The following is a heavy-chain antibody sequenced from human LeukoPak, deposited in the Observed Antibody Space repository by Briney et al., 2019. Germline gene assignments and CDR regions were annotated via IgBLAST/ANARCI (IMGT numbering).Heavy chain of an antibody. CDR1: GFTFNSYA. D-gene: IGHD1-20*01. V-gene: IGHV3-23*01. CDR2: ITGDGGRT. J-gene: IGHJ4*02. CDR3: LRDLNWSLDQ. Sequence: GGSLRLSCAASGFTFNSYAMSWVRQAPGKGLEWASTITGDGGRTYNADSVKGRFTISRDNAKNTLYLQMNSLRAEDTAVYYCLRDLNWSLDQWGQGTLVTVSS.